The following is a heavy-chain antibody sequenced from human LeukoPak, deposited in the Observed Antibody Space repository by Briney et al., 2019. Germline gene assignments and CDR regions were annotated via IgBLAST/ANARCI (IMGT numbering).Heavy chain of an antibody. CDR1: GGSISSYY. CDR2: IYSTGSA. J-gene: IGHJ3*02. V-gene: IGHV4-4*07. D-gene: IGHD3-3*01. Sequence: PSETLSLTCTVSGGSISSYYWSWIRQPTGKGLEWIGRIYSTGSANYNPSLKSRVTISVDTSKNQFSLKLSSVTAADTAVYYCARERVLRSPSAFDIWGQGTMVTVSS. CDR3: ARERVLRSPSAFDI.